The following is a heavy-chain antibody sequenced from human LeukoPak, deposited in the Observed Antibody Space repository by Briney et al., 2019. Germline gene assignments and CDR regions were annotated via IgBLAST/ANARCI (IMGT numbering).Heavy chain of an antibody. CDR1: GGSFSGYY. CDR3: ARDKAYSSSSKVHYYYYYGMDV. CDR2: IYYSGST. J-gene: IGHJ6*02. V-gene: IGHV4-59*01. Sequence: SETLSLTCAVYGGSFSGYYWSWIRQPPGKGLEWIGYIYYSGSTNYNPSLKSRVTISVDTSKNQFSLKLSSVTAADTAVYYCARDKAYSSSSKVHYYYYYGMDVWGQGTTVTVSS. D-gene: IGHD6-6*01.